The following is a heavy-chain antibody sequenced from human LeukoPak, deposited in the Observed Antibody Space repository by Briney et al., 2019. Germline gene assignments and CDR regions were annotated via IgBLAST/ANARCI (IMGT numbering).Heavy chain of an antibody. CDR3: ARGDILTGFYLYYFDY. CDR1: GGSISSYY. D-gene: IGHD3-9*01. CDR2: IYYSGST. Sequence: SETLSLTCTVSGGSISSYYWSWIRQPPGKGLEWIGYIYYSGSTNYNPSLKSRVTISVDTSKNQFSLRLSSVTAADTALYYCARGDILTGFYLYYFDYWGQGTLVTVSS. V-gene: IGHV4-59*01. J-gene: IGHJ4*02.